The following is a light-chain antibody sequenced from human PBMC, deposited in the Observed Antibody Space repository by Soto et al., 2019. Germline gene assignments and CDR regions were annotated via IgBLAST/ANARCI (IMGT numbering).Light chain of an antibody. CDR2: WAS. CDR1: QSVLYSSNNKNY. J-gene: IGKJ1*01. Sequence: DIVMTQSPDSLAVSLGERATINCKSSQSVLYSSNNKNYLAWYQQKPGQPPKLLIYWASTRESGVPDRFSGSGSGTDFTITIRSLQAEDVAVYYCQQYYSTPSFGQGTKVEIK. CDR3: QQYYSTPS. V-gene: IGKV4-1*01.